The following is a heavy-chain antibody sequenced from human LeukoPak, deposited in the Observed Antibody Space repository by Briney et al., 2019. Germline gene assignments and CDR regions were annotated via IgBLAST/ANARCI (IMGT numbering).Heavy chain of an antibody. J-gene: IGHJ3*02. D-gene: IGHD4-23*01. V-gene: IGHV1-8*03. CDR1: GYTFTHYG. Sequence: GASVKVSCKASGYTFTHYGISWVRQAPGQGLEWMGWMNPDSGNTGYAQKFQGRVTITRNTSISTAYMELSSLKSDDTAVYYCARRLGLRWDLQAFDIWGQGTMVTVSS. CDR2: MNPDSGNT. CDR3: ARRLGLRWDLQAFDI.